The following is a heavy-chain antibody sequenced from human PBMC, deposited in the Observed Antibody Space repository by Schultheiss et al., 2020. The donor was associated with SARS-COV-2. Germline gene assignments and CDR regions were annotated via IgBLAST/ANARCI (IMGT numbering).Heavy chain of an antibody. Sequence: GSLRLSCTVSGGSISSYYWSWIRQPAGKGLEWIGRIYTSGSTNYNPSLKSRVTISVDTSKNQFSLKLSSVTAADTAVYYCAGENFSLWFDPWGQGTLVTVSS. CDR1: GGSISSYY. V-gene: IGHV4-4*07. CDR3: AGENFSLWFDP. D-gene: IGHD3-10*01. CDR2: IYTSGST. J-gene: IGHJ5*02.